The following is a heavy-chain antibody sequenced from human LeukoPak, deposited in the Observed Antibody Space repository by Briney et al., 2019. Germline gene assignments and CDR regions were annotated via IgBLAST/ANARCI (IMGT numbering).Heavy chain of an antibody. V-gene: IGHV3-9*03. Sequence: GRSLRLSCAASGFDFDDYAMHWVRQAPGKGLEWVSGISWNSGSIGYADSVKGRFTISRDNAKNSLYLQMNSLRAEDMAFYYRTKSGCSSTACYYNKWGQGTLVTVSS. J-gene: IGHJ4*02. CDR3: TKSGCSSTACYYNK. CDR1: GFDFDDYA. D-gene: IGHD2-2*01. CDR2: ISWNSGSI.